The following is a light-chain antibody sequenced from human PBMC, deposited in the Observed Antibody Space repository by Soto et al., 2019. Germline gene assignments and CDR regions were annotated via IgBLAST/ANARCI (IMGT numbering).Light chain of an antibody. Sequence: DVVMTQSPLSLPVTLGQPASISCRSTQGLVYSDGNIYLNWFHQRPGQSPRRLIYMISKRDSGVPDRFSASGSGTDFTLTISRVEAEDVGVYYCMQGTHWPWTFGQGTKVEMK. V-gene: IGKV2-30*01. CDR2: MIS. CDR3: MQGTHWPWT. CDR1: QGLVYSDGNIY. J-gene: IGKJ1*01.